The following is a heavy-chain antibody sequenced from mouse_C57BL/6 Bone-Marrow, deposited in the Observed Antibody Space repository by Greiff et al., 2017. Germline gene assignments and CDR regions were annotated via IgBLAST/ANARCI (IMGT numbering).Heavy chain of an antibody. CDR1: GYTFTSYW. D-gene: IGHD2-2*01. J-gene: IGHJ2*01. V-gene: IGHV1-55*01. CDR2: IYPGSGST. Sequence: VQLQQPGAELVKPGASVKMSCKASGYTFTSYWITWVKQRPGQGLEWIGDIYPGSGSTNYNEKFKSKATLTVDTSSSTAYMQLSSLTYEDAAVYYCAREVVTTGDYWGQGTTRTVSS. CDR3: AREVVTTGDY.